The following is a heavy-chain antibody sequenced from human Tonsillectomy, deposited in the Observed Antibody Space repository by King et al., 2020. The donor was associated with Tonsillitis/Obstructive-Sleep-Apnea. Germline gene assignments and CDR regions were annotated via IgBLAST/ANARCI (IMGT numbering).Heavy chain of an antibody. CDR3: ARGVTMVRGRNYYYMDV. V-gene: IGHV4-34*01. CDR1: GGSFSGYY. CDR2: INHSGST. Sequence: VQLQQWGAGLLKPSETLSLTCAVYGGSFSGYYWSWIRQPPGKGLEWIGEINHSGSTNYNPSLKSRVTISVDTSKNQFSLKLSSVTAADTAVYYCARGVTMVRGRNYYYMDVWGKGTTVTVSS. J-gene: IGHJ6*03. D-gene: IGHD3-10*01.